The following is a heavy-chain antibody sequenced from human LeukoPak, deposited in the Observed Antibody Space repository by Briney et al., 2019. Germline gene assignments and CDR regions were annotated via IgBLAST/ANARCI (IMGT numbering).Heavy chain of an antibody. Sequence: GGSLRLSCAASGFTFGTYLMNWVRQAPGKGLEWVANIKQDGSEQFYVDSVRGRFTISRDNARGSLYLEMNRLRVEDTAVYYCVRDQGSSWFYYGLDVWGQGTTVTVSS. D-gene: IGHD6-13*01. CDR3: VRDQGSSWFYYGLDV. CDR2: IKQDGSEQ. J-gene: IGHJ6*02. V-gene: IGHV3-7*01. CDR1: GFTFGTYL.